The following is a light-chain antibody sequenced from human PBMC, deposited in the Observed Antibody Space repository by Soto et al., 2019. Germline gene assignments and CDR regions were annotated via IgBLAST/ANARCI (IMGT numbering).Light chain of an antibody. J-gene: IGKJ4*01. CDR2: GAS. V-gene: IGKV3D-15*01. Sequence: ELVMTQAPATLSVSPGERATLSCRASQSVSSNLAWYQQKPGQAPRLLIYGASIRATDIPARFSGSGSGTEFTLSISSLQSENFAVYYCQQYNNWPPRATFGGGTKVEIK. CDR3: QQYNNWPPRAT. CDR1: QSVSSN.